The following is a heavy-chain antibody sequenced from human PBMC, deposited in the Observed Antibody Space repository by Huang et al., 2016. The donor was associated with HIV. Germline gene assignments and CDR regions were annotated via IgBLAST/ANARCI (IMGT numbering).Heavy chain of an antibody. Sequence: QVRLVQSGAEVKKPGSSVKVSCKASGGTFSSYAISWVRQGPGQGLEWMGGIIPILATTNYAQRFQGRVTITADDSTSAVYMEVSGLRSEDTAVYYCAKDLSYSSGWYTDAFDVWGQGTMVLVSS. CDR1: GGTFSSYA. D-gene: IGHD6-19*01. V-gene: IGHV1-69*13. CDR3: AKDLSYSSGWYTDAFDV. J-gene: IGHJ3*01. CDR2: IIPILATT.